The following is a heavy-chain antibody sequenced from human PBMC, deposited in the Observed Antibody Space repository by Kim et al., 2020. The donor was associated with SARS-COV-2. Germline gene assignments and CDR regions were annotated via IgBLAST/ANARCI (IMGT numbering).Heavy chain of an antibody. CDR3: ARATTERLSRGWLYYGSGPTYDY. J-gene: IGHJ4*02. Sequence: ASVKVSCKASGYTFTSYGISWVRQAPGQGLEWMGWISAYNGNTNYAQKLQGRVTMTTDTSTSTAYMELRSLRSDDTAVYYCARATTERLSRGWLYYGSGPTYDYWGQGTLVTVSS. CDR2: ISAYNGNT. D-gene: IGHD3-10*01. V-gene: IGHV1-18*04. CDR1: GYTFTSYG.